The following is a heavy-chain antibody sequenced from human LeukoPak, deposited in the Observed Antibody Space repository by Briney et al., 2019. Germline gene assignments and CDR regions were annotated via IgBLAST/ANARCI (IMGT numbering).Heavy chain of an antibody. CDR3: ARVLEGSSGQHWYFDL. Sequence: SETLSLICAVYGGPFSGYYWSWIRQPPGKGLEWIGEINHSGSTNYNPSLKSRVTISVDTSKNQFSLRLSSVTDADTAVYYCARVLEGSSGQHWYFDLWGRGTLVTVSS. V-gene: IGHV4-34*01. CDR1: GGPFSGYY. D-gene: IGHD6-19*01. J-gene: IGHJ2*01. CDR2: INHSGST.